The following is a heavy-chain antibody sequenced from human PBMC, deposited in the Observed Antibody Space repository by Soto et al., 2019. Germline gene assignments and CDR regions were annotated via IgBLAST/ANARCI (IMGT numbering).Heavy chain of an antibody. D-gene: IGHD2-2*01. CDR2: IIPNSDTT. V-gene: IGHV1-69*01. CDR3: ARSQGSSTSLEIFYYYYYGMDV. J-gene: IGHJ6*02. CDR1: GGTFSSYA. Sequence: QVQLVQSGAEVKKPGSSVKVSCKASGGTFSSYAISWVRQAPGQGLEWMGGIIPNSDTTNYAQKFQGTVTTTAFESTSTAYMELSSLRSENTAVYYCARSQGSSTSLEIFYYYYYGMDVWGQGTTVTVSS.